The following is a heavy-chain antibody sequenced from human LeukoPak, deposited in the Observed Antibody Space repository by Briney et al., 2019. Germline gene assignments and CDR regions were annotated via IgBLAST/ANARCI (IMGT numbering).Heavy chain of an antibody. CDR3: ARGPTAVRGVIRFYYYLDV. D-gene: IGHD3-10*01. CDR2: INHSGSA. V-gene: IGHV4-34*01. CDR1: GGSFSGAY. Sequence: PSETLSLTCAVYGGSFSGAYWSWIRQAPGKGLEWIGEINHSGSANYNPSLKSRVTIPVDTSKNQFSLKLTSVTAADTAVYYCARGPTAVRGVIRFYYYLDVWGKGTTVTVSS. J-gene: IGHJ6*03.